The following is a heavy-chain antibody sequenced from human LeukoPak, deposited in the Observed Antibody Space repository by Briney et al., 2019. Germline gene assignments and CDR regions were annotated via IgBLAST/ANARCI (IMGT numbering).Heavy chain of an antibody. D-gene: IGHD3/OR15-3a*01. CDR1: GGSVSSGSYY. CDR3: ARDGLDSSSR. J-gene: IGHJ4*02. V-gene: IGHV4-61*01. CDR2: IYFRGST. Sequence: PSETLSLTCTVSGGSVSSGSYYWSWIRQPPGKGLEWIGYIYFRGSTNYNPSLKSPGPMSLDTSKNQFSLKLSSVTAADTAVYYCARDGLDSSSRWGQGTLVTVSS.